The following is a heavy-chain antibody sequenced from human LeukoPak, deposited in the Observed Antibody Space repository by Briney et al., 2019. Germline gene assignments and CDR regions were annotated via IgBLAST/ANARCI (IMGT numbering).Heavy chain of an antibody. Sequence: SETLSLTCTVSGGSIGGSSSHWAWIRQSPGKGLEWIGSIHYTGNTYYNPSLKSRVTMSVETSENQFSLRLRSVTAADTAVYYCAFYTVTRDRGWFDPWGQGTLVTVSS. D-gene: IGHD4-17*01. CDR3: AFYTVTRDRGWFDP. CDR1: GGSIGGSSSH. V-gene: IGHV4-39*01. J-gene: IGHJ5*02. CDR2: IHYTGNT.